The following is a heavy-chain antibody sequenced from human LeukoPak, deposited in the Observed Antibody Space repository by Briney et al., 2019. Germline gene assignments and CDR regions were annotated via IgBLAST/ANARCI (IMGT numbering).Heavy chain of an antibody. V-gene: IGHV4-59*01. Sequence: SQTLSLTCTVSGGSLSPYYWSWIRQSPGKGLEWIGYISYSGSTNSHPSLKSRVTISVDMSKPQFYLELSSVTAADTAVYYCARVDTAMVTIDYWGQGTLVTVSS. D-gene: IGHD5-18*01. J-gene: IGHJ4*02. CDR1: GGSLSPYY. CDR2: ISYSGST. CDR3: ARVDTAMVTIDY.